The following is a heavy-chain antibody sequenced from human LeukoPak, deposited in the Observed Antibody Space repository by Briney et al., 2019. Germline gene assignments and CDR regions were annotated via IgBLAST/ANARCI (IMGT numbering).Heavy chain of an antibody. CDR3: ASGGYCSSTSCYVDY. V-gene: IGHV3-23*01. D-gene: IGHD2-2*01. CDR1: GFTFSSYA. J-gene: IGHJ4*02. Sequence: GGSLRLSCAASGFTFSSYAMSWVRQAPGKGLEWVSAISGSGGSTYYADSVKGRFTISRDNSKNTLYLQMNSLRAEDTAVYYCASGGYCSSTSCYVDYWGQGTLVTVSS. CDR2: ISGSGGST.